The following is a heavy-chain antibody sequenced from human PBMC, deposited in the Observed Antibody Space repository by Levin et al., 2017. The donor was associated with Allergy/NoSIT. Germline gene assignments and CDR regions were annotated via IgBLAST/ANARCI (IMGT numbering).Heavy chain of an antibody. V-gene: IGHV1-18*01. D-gene: IGHD3-16*02. CDR1: GDTFTSYG. Sequence: PGGSLRLSCKATGDTFTSYGVTWVRQVPGQGLEWMGWISGYNEKTKFAQKFRDRITMTTDRSTRTTYMELRSLRSDDTAVYYCATRMTFGGVIVFGGLDYWGQGTLLSVSS. CDR2: ISGYNEKT. CDR3: ATRMTFGGVIVFGGLDY. J-gene: IGHJ4*02.